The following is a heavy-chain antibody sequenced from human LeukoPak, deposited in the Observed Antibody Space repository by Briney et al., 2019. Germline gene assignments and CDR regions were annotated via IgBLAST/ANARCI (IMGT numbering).Heavy chain of an antibody. J-gene: IGHJ4*02. D-gene: IGHD6-19*01. CDR2: IFPGDSQS. Sequence: ESLKISCKGSGYSFTNYWIGWVRQLPGKGLEWMGIIFPGDSQSRYSPSFQGQVTISVDNSISTAYLQWSSLKASDTAMYYCAKFSSGFDYWGQGTLVTVSS. V-gene: IGHV5-51*01. CDR1: GYSFTNYW. CDR3: AKFSSGFDY.